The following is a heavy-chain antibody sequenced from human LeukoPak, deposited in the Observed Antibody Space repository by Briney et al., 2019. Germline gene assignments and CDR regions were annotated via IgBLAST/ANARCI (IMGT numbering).Heavy chain of an antibody. Sequence: GGSLRLSCAASGFTFSSYSMKWVRQAPGKGLEWVSSISSSSSYIYYADSVKGRFTISRDNAKNSLYLQMNSLRAEDTAVYYCARDPGHSYGYSFDYWGQGTLVTVSP. D-gene: IGHD5-18*01. CDR3: ARDPGHSYGYSFDY. J-gene: IGHJ4*02. CDR1: GFTFSSYS. CDR2: ISSSSSYI. V-gene: IGHV3-21*01.